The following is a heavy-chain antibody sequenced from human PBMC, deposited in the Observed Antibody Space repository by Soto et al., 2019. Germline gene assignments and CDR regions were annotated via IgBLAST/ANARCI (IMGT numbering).Heavy chain of an antibody. CDR1: GGTFSSYA. CDR3: ASGGPVVRGTYYYYGMDV. J-gene: IGHJ6*02. Sequence: QVQLVQSGAEVKKPGSSVKVSCKASGGTFSSYAISWVRQAPGQGLEWMGGIIPIFGTANYAQKFQGRVTITADESTSTAYMELSSLRSEDTAVYYCASGGPVVRGTYYYYGMDVWGQGTTVTVSS. D-gene: IGHD3-10*01. V-gene: IGHV1-69*01. CDR2: IIPIFGTA.